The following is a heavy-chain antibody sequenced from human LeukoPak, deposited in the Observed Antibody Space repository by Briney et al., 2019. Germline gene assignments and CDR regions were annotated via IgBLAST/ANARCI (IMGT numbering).Heavy chain of an antibody. Sequence: GGSLRLSCVGSGFTFSTYGMSWVRQTPGKGLAWVSAISGSGVSTYYVDSVKGRFTISRDNSKNTLVLQMNSLRAEDTAVYYCAELGITMIGGVWGKGTTVTIPS. CDR1: GFTFSTYG. J-gene: IGHJ6*04. D-gene: IGHD3-10*02. V-gene: IGHV3-23*01. CDR3: AELGITMIGGV. CDR2: ISGSGVST.